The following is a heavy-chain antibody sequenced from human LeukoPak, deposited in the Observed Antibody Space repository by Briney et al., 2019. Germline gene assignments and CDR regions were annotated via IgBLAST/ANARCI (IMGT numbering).Heavy chain of an antibody. V-gene: IGHV5-51*01. Sequence: TLGESLKISCKGSGYSFTSYWIGWVRQMPGKGLEWMGIIYPGDSDTRYSPSFQGQVTISADKSITTAYLQWSSLKASDTAMYYCARHTTISRDYYVMDVWGQGTTVTVSS. CDR1: GYSFTSYW. D-gene: IGHD4-11*01. CDR3: ARHTTISRDYYVMDV. CDR2: IYPGDSDT. J-gene: IGHJ6*02.